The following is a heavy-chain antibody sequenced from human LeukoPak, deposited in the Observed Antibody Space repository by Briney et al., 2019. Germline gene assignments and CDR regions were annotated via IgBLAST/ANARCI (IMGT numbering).Heavy chain of an antibody. V-gene: IGHV4-4*09. Sequence: KPSETLSLTCTVSGGSISSYYWSWIRQSPGKGLEWIGYIYPTGGTNYNPSLKSRVTMSVDTSKNQFSLKLNSVTAADTAVYFCARFAYCGSGCWYYSDYWGQGALVTVSS. CDR3: ARFAYCGSGCWYYSDY. CDR1: GGSISSYY. CDR2: IYPTGGT. J-gene: IGHJ4*02. D-gene: IGHD2-21*02.